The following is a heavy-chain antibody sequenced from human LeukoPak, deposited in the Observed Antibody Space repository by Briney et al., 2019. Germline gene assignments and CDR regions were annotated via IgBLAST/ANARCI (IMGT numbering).Heavy chain of an antibody. CDR3: AKWELYSGFYYIDY. D-gene: IGHD1-26*01. V-gene: IGHV3-7*01. J-gene: IGHJ4*02. CDR2: IKPDGSLI. CDR1: GFTFSSYW. Sequence: GGSLRLSCAASGFTFSSYWMTWVRQGPGKGLEWVANIKPDGSLIYYVDSVKGRFTISRDNARNSLYLQMNSLRAEDTAVYYCAKWELYSGFYYIDYWGQGTLATVSS.